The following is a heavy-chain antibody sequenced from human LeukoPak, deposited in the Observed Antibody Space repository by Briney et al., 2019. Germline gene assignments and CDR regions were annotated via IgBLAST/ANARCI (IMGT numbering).Heavy chain of an antibody. CDR2: IGGGGGIT. CDR1: GFTFSSYA. J-gene: IGHJ4*02. D-gene: IGHD3-16*02. Sequence: GSLRLSCAASGFTFSSYAMSWVRQAPGKGLAWVSSIGGGGGITYYAGAVKGRFTISRDNSKNTVSLRMNSLRAEDTAVYYCAWDYVWGSFRHWGQGSLVTVSS. V-gene: IGHV3-23*01. CDR3: AWDYVWGSFRH.